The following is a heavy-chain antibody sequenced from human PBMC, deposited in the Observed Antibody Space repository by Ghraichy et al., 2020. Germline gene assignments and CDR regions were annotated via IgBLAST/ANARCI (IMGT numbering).Heavy chain of an antibody. D-gene: IGHD1-26*01. CDR2: IIPILGIA. Sequence: SVKVSCKASGGTFSSYAISWVRQAPGQGLEWMGRIIPILGIANYAQKFQGRVTITADKSTSTAYMELSSLRSEDTAVYYCARGKLLHQPTGGAYDEYYYYYMDVWGKGTTVTVSS. V-gene: IGHV1-69*04. CDR1: GGTFSSYA. J-gene: IGHJ6*03. CDR3: ARGKLLHQPTGGAYDEYYYYYMDV.